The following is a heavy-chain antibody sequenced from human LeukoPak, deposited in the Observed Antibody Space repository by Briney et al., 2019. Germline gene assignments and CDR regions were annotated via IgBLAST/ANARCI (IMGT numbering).Heavy chain of an antibody. J-gene: IGHJ4*02. CDR2: IYYSGST. CDR3: ARGTSGYYEHFDY. V-gene: IGHV4-59*01. Sequence: PSETLSLTCTVSGGSISSYYWSWIRQPPGKGLEWIGYIYYSGSTNYNPSLKSRVTISVDTSKNQFSLKLSSVTAADTAVYYCARGTSGYYEHFDYWGQGTLVTVSS. CDR1: GGSISSYY. D-gene: IGHD3-22*01.